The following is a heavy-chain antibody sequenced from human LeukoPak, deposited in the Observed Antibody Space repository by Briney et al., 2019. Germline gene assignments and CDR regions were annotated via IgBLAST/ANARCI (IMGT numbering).Heavy chain of an antibody. CDR2: IYYSGNT. V-gene: IGHV4-59*01. CDR3: ATRYMKRYYYDSSVYYYYMDV. D-gene: IGHD3-22*01. Sequence: SETLSLTCTVSGGSISSYYWSWIRQPPGKGLEWIGYIYYSGNTNYNPSLKSRVTISVDTSKNQFSLKLSSVTAADTAVYDCATRYMKRYYYDSSVYYYYMDVWGKGPTVTVSS. CDR1: GGSISSYY. J-gene: IGHJ6*03.